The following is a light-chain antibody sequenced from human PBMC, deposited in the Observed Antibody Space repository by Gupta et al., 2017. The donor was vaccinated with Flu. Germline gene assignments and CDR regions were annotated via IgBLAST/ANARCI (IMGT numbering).Light chain of an antibody. V-gene: IGLV3-21*02. J-gene: IGLJ3*02. CDR2: DDD. CDR1: DIGRKS. CDR3: QVWDSNSGRV. Sequence: SFVLTQPPSVSVAPGQTARISCGGSDIGRKSVHWYMRRPGQAPLLVVHDDDDRPSGIPERISGSKSGNTATLTLSSVEAGGEADYYCQVWDSNSGRVFGGGTKLTVL.